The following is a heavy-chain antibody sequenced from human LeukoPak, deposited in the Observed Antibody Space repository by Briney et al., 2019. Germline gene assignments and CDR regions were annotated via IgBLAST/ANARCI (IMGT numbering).Heavy chain of an antibody. CDR1: GFTFSSYG. J-gene: IGHJ6*02. CDR3: AKDLSYYDSSGYYSVDYYGMDV. D-gene: IGHD3-22*01. CDR2: ISYDGSNK. V-gene: IGHV3-30*18. Sequence: GRSLRLSCAASGFTFSSYGMHWVRQAPGKGLEWVAVISYDGSNKYYADSVKGRFTISRDNSKNTLYLQMNSLRAEDTAVYYCAKDLSYYDSSGYYSVDYYGMDVWGRGTTVTVSS.